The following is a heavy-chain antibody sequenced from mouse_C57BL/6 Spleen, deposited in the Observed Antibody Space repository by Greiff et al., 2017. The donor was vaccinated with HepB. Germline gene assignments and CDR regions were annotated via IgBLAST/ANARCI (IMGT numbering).Heavy chain of an antibody. D-gene: IGHD3-2*02. CDR3: ARKGKTAQATSWFAY. J-gene: IGHJ3*01. CDR1: GYTFTDYN. Sequence: VQLQQSGPELVKPGASVKIPCKASGYTFTDYNMDWVKQSHGKSLEWIGDINPNNGGTIYNQKFKGKATLTVDKSSSTAYMELRSLTSEDTAVYYCARKGKTAQATSWFAYWGQGTLVTVSA. V-gene: IGHV1-18*01. CDR2: INPNNGGT.